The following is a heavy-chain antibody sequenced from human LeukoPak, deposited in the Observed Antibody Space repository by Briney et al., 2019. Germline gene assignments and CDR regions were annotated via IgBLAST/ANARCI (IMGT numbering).Heavy chain of an antibody. CDR3: ASRSSSWRQFDY. CDR2: IVVGSGNT. D-gene: IGHD6-13*01. Sequence: SVKVSCKASGFTFTSSAMQWVRQARGQRLEWIGWIVVGSGNTNYAQKFQERVTITRDMSTSTAYMELSSPRSEDTAVYYCASRSSSWRQFDYWGQGTLVTVSS. J-gene: IGHJ4*02. V-gene: IGHV1-58*02. CDR1: GFTFTSSA.